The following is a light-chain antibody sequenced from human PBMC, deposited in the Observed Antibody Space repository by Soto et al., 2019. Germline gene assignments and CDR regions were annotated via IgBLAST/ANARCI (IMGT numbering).Light chain of an antibody. Sequence: EIVLTQFPGTLSLSPGERATLSCRASQSVGSYLAWYQQKPGQAPRLLIYGASSRATGIPDRFSGSGSGTDFSLTISRLEPEDFAVYYCQQHSTSPLTFGGGTQVEIK. CDR1: QSVGSY. CDR3: QQHSTSPLT. CDR2: GAS. V-gene: IGKV3-20*01. J-gene: IGKJ4*01.